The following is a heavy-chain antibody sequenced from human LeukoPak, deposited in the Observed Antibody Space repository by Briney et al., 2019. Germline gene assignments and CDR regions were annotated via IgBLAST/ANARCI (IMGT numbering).Heavy chain of an antibody. Sequence: GGSLRLSCAASGFTFSSYAMSWVRQAPGKGLEWVSAISGSGGSTYYADSVKGRFTISRDNSKNTLYLQMNSLRAEDTAVYYCAKAVSYSSSWYAGDYWGQGTLVTVSS. CDR1: GFTFSSYA. V-gene: IGHV3-23*01. J-gene: IGHJ4*02. D-gene: IGHD6-13*01. CDR3: AKAVSYSSSWYAGDY. CDR2: ISGSGGST.